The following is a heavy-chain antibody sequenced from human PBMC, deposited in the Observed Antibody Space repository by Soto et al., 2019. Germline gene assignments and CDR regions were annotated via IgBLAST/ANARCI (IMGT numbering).Heavy chain of an antibody. Sequence: DVQLVESGGGLVKPGGSLRLSCAASGFNFHTYTMTWVRQAPGKGLEWVSYISGTSETIFYADSVKGRFTISRDNAKNSLYLQLNSLRDEEKAVYYCATGYCRSDNCHFPPWGQGTLVTVSS. D-gene: IGHD2-2*03. CDR1: GFNFHTYT. CDR2: ISGTSETI. CDR3: ATGYCRSDNCHFPP. J-gene: IGHJ5*02. V-gene: IGHV3-48*02.